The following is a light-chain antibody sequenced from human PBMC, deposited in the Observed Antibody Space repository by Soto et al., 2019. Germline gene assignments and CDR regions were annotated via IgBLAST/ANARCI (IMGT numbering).Light chain of an antibody. Sequence: QSALTQPASVSGSPGQAITISCSGTSSDVGAFNYVSWYQQHPGKAPKLMIYDVSNRPSGVSNRFSGSKSGNTASLTISGIRAEDEADYYCNSYTSNNTYVFGTGTKLTVL. J-gene: IGLJ1*01. CDR3: NSYTSNNTYV. CDR1: SSDVGAFNY. V-gene: IGLV2-14*03. CDR2: DVS.